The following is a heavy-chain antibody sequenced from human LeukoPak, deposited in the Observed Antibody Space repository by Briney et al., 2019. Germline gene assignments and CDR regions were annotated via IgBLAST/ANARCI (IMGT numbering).Heavy chain of an antibody. J-gene: IGHJ4*02. Sequence: PGGSLRLSCAASGFTFSSYAMQWVRQAPAKGLEWVAVISYDGGNKYYADSVKGRFSISRDNSKNTLYLQMNSLRAADTAVYYCAKDGGAAAGTFDYWGQGTLVTVSS. CDR3: AKDGGAAAGTFDY. V-gene: IGHV3-30-3*02. CDR1: GFTFSSYA. D-gene: IGHD6-13*01. CDR2: ISYDGGNK.